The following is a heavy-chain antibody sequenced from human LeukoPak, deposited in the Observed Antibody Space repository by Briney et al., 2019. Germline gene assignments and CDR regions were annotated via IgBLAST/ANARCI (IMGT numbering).Heavy chain of an antibody. CDR2: ISGSGGST. J-gene: IGHJ4*02. D-gene: IGHD3-16*02. Sequence: GGSLRLSCAASGFTFSSYAMSWVRQAPGKGLEWVSAISGSGGSTYYADSVKGRFTISRDNSKNTLYLQMNSLRAEDTAVYYCARDRAQYWNYVWGSYRYFDYWGQGTLVTVSS. CDR1: GFTFSSYA. V-gene: IGHV3-23*01. CDR3: ARDRAQYWNYVWGSYRYFDY.